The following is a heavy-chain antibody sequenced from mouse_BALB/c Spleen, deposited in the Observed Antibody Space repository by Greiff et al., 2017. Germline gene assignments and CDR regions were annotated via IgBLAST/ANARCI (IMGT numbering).Heavy chain of an antibody. CDR3: TREGGSSYYFDY. CDR1: GFTFSSYT. CDR2: ISSGGSYT. Sequence: EVNVVESGGGLVKPGGSLKLSCAASGFTFSSYTMSWVRQTPEKRLEWVATISSGGSYTYYPDSVKGRFTISRDNAKNTLYLQMSSLKSEDTAMYYCTREGGSSYYFDYWGQGTTLTVSS. V-gene: IGHV5-6-4*01. D-gene: IGHD1-1*01. J-gene: IGHJ2*01.